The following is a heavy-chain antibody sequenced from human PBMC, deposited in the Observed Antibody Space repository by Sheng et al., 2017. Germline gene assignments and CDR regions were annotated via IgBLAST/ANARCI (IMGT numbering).Heavy chain of an antibody. V-gene: IGHV3-74*03. J-gene: IGHJ4*02. CDR2: MNTIGVT. CDR3: ARDIISGYSYAQGE. CDR1: GFTFSDYW. D-gene: IGHD5-18*01. Sequence: EVQLVESGGGLVQPGGSLRLSCVASGFTFSDYWMHWVRQVPGKGLIWVSRMNTIGVTTYADSVKGRFTISRDNAHNTLYLQMDSLRADDTAVYYCARDIISGYSYAQGEWGQGTLVTVSS.